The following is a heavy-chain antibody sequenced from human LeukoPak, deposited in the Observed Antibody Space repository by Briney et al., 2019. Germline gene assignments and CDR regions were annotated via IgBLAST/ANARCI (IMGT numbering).Heavy chain of an antibody. J-gene: IGHJ4*02. Sequence: SETLSLTCTVSGGSISSNSYYWGWIRQPPGKGLEWIGSIYHSGSTYYNPSLKSRVTISVDTSKNQFSLKLSSVTAADTAVYYCASTDYGDYVNYFDYWGQGTLVTVSS. CDR2: IYHSGST. D-gene: IGHD4-17*01. V-gene: IGHV4-39*07. CDR3: ASTDYGDYVNYFDY. CDR1: GGSISSNSYY.